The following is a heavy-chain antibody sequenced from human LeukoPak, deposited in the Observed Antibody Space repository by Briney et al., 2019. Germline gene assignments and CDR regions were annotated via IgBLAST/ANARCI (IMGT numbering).Heavy chain of an antibody. D-gene: IGHD1-26*01. J-gene: IGHJ4*02. CDR3: AVGRGELPATDY. Sequence: PSQTLSLTCTVSGGSISSGDYYWSWIRQPPGKGLEWIGYIYYSGSTYYNPSLKSRVTISVDTSKNQFSLKLSSVTAADTAVYYCAVGRGELPATDYWGQGTLVTVSS. V-gene: IGHV4-30-4*01. CDR1: GGSISSGDYY. CDR2: IYYSGST.